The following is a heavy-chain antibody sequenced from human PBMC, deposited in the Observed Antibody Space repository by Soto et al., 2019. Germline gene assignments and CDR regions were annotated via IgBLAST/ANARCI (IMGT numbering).Heavy chain of an antibody. J-gene: IGHJ5*02. Sequence: GESLKISCKGSGYSFTSYWIGWVRQMPGKGLEWMGIIYPGDSDTRYSPSFQGQVTISADKSISTAYLQWSSLKASDTAMYYCARVTTYSSGWYSWFDPWGQGTLVTVSS. CDR2: IYPGDSDT. CDR3: ARVTTYSSGWYSWFDP. V-gene: IGHV5-51*01. CDR1: GYSFTSYW. D-gene: IGHD6-19*01.